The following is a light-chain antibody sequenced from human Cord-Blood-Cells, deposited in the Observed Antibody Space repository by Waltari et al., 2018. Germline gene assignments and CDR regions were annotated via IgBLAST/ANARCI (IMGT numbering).Light chain of an antibody. J-gene: IGLJ2*01. CDR2: EGS. V-gene: IGLV2-23*01. Sequence: QSALTQPASVSGSPGQSITISCTGTSSDVGSYNLVSWYQQHPGKAPKLLIYEGSKRPSGVSHRFAGSNAGNTASLPISGLQAEDEADYYCCSYAGRDVVFGGGTKLTVL. CDR3: CSYAGRDVV. CDR1: SSDVGSYNL.